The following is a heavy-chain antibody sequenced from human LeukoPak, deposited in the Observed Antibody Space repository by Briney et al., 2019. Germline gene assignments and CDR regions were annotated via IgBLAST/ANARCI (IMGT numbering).Heavy chain of an antibody. Sequence: GGSLRLSCAASGFKFSSYAMSWVRQAPGKGLERVSTIRDSGGSTFYAHSVKGRFTIYRDVSKNTLYLQMNSLRAEDTAVYYCAKQGVRFAYFFDSWGQGTLVTVSS. CDR1: GFKFSSYA. CDR3: AKQGVRFAYFFDS. J-gene: IGHJ4*02. V-gene: IGHV3-23*01. CDR2: IRDSGGST. D-gene: IGHD2-8*01.